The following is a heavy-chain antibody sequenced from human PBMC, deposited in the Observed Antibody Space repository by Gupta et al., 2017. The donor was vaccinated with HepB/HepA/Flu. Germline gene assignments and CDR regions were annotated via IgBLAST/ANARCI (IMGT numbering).Heavy chain of an antibody. CDR1: GFTFSTYS. CDR3: LSKDS. CDR2: IDSSSTYR. J-gene: IGHJ4*02. Sequence: EVQLVESGGGLVKPGGSLRLSCAASGFTFSTYSMDWVRQAPGKGLEWVSSIDSSSTYRYYADSVKGRFTISRDNTKNSLYLQMNSLRPEDTALYYCLSKDSWGQGTLVTVSS. V-gene: IGHV3-21*01.